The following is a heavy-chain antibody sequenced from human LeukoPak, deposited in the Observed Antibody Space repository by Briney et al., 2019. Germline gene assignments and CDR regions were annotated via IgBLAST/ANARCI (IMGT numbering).Heavy chain of an antibody. V-gene: IGHV1-69*13. CDR2: IIPIFGTA. D-gene: IGHD1-7*01. J-gene: IGHJ6*03. CDR1: GYTFTSYD. Sequence: WASVKVSCKASGYTFTSYDINWVRQAPGQGLEWMGGIIPIFGTANYAQKFQGRVMITADESTSTAYMELSSLRPEDTAVYYCARDVKTTYYYYMDVWGKGTTVTVSS. CDR3: ARDVKTTYYYYMDV.